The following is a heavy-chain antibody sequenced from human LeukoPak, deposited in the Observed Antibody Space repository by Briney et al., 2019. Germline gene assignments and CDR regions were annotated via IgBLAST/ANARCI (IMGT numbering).Heavy chain of an antibody. Sequence: PGGSLRLSCAASGFTFSSYSMNWVRQAPGKGLEWVSSISSSSNYIYYADSVKGRFTISRDNAKNSLYLQMNSLRAEDTAVYYCARDDSSGYYAYNFDYWGQGTLVTVSS. J-gene: IGHJ4*02. CDR2: ISSSSNYI. CDR3: ARDDSSGYYAYNFDY. D-gene: IGHD3-22*01. V-gene: IGHV3-21*01. CDR1: GFTFSSYS.